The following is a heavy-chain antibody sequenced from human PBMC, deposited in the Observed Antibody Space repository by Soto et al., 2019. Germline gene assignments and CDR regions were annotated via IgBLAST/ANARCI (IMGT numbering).Heavy chain of an antibody. D-gene: IGHD2-15*01. CDR1: GGSISSYY. V-gene: IGHV4-59*08. J-gene: IGHJ4*02. Sequence: QVQLQESGPGLVKPSETLSLTCTVSGGSISSYYWSWIRQPPGKGLEWIGYIYYSGSTNYNPSLKSRVTMSVATSKNQSSLKLSSVTAADTAVYYCARRYGGTFDYWGQGTLVTVSS. CDR2: IYYSGST. CDR3: ARRYGGTFDY.